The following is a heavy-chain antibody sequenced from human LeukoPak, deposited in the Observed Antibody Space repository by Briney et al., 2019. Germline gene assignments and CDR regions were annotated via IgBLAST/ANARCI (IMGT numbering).Heavy chain of an antibody. CDR1: GFTVSCNY. CDR3: ASCSTSCYGSLDY. CDR2: IYSGGST. J-gene: IGHJ4*02. V-gene: IGHV3-66*01. Sequence: GGSLRLSCAASGFTVSCNYMSWVRQAPGKGLEWVSVIYSGGSTYYADSVKGRFTISRDNSKNTLYLQMNSLRAEDTAVYYCASCSTSCYGSLDYWGQGTLVTVSS. D-gene: IGHD2-2*01.